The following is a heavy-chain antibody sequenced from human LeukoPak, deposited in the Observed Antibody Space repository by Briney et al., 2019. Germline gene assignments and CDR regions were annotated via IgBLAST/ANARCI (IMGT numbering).Heavy chain of an antibody. Sequence: GGSLRLSCAASGFTFSSYGMHWVRQAPGKGLEWVAVIWYDGSNEYYADSVKGRFTISRDNSKNTLYLQMNSLRAEDTALYYCAKRHYDSSGHNTRAFDIWGQGTMVTVSS. CDR1: GFTFSSYG. J-gene: IGHJ3*02. CDR3: AKRHYDSSGHNTRAFDI. V-gene: IGHV3-33*06. CDR2: IWYDGSNE. D-gene: IGHD3-22*01.